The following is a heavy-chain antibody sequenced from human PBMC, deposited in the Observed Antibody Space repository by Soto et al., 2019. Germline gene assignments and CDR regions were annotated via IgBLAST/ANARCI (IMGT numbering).Heavy chain of an antibody. J-gene: IGHJ6*02. V-gene: IGHV3-49*04. Sequence: GGSLRLSCTAPGFTFGDYAMSWVRQAPGKGLEWVGFIRSKAYGGTTEYAASVKGRFTISRDDSKSIAYLQMNSLKTEDTAVYYCTRKVSGDFWSGYYYYYYGMDVWGQGTTVTVSS. D-gene: IGHD3-3*01. CDR2: IRSKAYGGTT. CDR1: GFTFGDYA. CDR3: TRKVSGDFWSGYYYYYYGMDV.